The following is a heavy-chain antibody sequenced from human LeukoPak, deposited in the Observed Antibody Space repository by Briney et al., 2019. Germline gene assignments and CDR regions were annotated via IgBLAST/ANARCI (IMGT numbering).Heavy chain of an antibody. J-gene: IGHJ4*02. CDR1: NGSMSSYF. D-gene: IGHD3-22*01. CDR3: ARAAARDYYYDSSGYYDY. Sequence: SEPLSLTCTVSNGSMSSYFWSWIRQPPGKGLEWIGYIYYSGSANFNPSLKSRVTISVDTSKNQFSLRLSSVTAADTAVYYCARAAARDYYYDSSGYYDYWGQGTLVTVSS. CDR2: IYYSGSA. V-gene: IGHV4-59*01.